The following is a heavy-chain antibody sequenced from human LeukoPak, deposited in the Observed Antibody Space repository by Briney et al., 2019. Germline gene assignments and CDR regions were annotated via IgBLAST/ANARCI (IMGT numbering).Heavy chain of an antibody. J-gene: IGHJ5*02. CDR2: IYYSGST. Sequence: PSETLSLTCTVSGGSISSGGYYWSWIRQHPGKGLEWIGYIYYSGSTYYNPSLKSRVTISVDTSKNQFSLKLSSVTAADTAVYYCARVPYYDFWSGYYTGWFDPWCQGTLVTVSS. D-gene: IGHD3-3*01. CDR1: GGSISSGGYY. CDR3: ARVPYYDFWSGYYTGWFDP. V-gene: IGHV4-31*03.